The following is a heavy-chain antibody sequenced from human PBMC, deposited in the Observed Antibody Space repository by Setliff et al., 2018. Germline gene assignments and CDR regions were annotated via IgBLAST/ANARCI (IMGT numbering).Heavy chain of an antibody. V-gene: IGHV4-39*01. Sequence: ASETLSLTCTVSDDSFTSSRYYWGWIRQAPGSGLEWISSISYSGTPYYNASVESRVTISIDTSRNQFSLELRSVTVADTATYYCVRPGGTTVVARHFDYWGAGILVTVSS. CDR2: ISYSGTP. D-gene: IGHD2-15*01. CDR1: DDSFTSSRYY. CDR3: VRPGGTTVVARHFDY. J-gene: IGHJ4*01.